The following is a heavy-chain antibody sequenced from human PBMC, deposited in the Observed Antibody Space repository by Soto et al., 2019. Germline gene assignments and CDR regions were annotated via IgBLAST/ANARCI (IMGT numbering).Heavy chain of an antibody. Sequence: SETLSLTCTVSGGSISSGDYYWSWIRQRPGKGLEWIGYIYYSGSTYYNPSLKSRVTRSVDTSKNQFSLKLSSVTAADTAVYYCARGPYGRLDYWGQGTLVTVSS. D-gene: IGHD4-17*01. CDR2: IYYSGST. CDR1: GGSISSGDYY. CDR3: ARGPYGRLDY. J-gene: IGHJ4*02. V-gene: IGHV4-30-4*01.